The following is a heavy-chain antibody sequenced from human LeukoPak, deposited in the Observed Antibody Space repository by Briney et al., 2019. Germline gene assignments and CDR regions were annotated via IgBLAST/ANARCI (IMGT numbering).Heavy chain of an antibody. Sequence: PSETLSPTCTVSGDSISHYYWSWIRHPPGKGQEWIGYIYYSGSTNYNPSLKSRVTISVDTSKNQFSLNLTSVTAADTAVYYCAREMYYYDSSDSDIWGQGTMVTVSS. J-gene: IGHJ3*02. CDR3: AREMYYYDSSDSDI. V-gene: IGHV4-59*01. CDR2: IYYSGST. CDR1: GDSISHYY. D-gene: IGHD3-22*01.